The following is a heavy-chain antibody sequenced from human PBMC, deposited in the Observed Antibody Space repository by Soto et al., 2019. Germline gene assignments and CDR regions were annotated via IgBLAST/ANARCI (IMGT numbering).Heavy chain of an antibody. D-gene: IGHD1-7*01. Sequence: PGGSLSLSCAASGFNFSSYGMHWVRQAPGKGLEWVAVISYDGSNKYYADSVKGRFTISRDNSKNTLYLQMNSLRAEDTAVYYCAKDQNTGTLDYWGQGTLVTVSS. CDR3: AKDQNTGTLDY. CDR2: ISYDGSNK. CDR1: GFNFSSYG. V-gene: IGHV3-30*18. J-gene: IGHJ4*02.